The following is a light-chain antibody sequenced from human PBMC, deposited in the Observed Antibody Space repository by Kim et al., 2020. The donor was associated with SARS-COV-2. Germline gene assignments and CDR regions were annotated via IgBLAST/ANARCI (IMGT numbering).Light chain of an antibody. J-gene: IGKJ2*01. V-gene: IGKV1-5*03. CDR2: KAS. CDR1: QSINNR. CDR3: QQYYDFPYT. Sequence: ASVGDRVTIGCRASQSINNRLAWYHPKPGKAPKLLIYKASNSESGVPSRFTGSGSGTEFTLTISTLQPGDFATYYCQQYYDFPYTFGLGTTVDI.